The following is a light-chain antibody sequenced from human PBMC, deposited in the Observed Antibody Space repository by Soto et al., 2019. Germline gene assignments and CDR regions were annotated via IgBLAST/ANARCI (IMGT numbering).Light chain of an antibody. V-gene: IGLV7-43*01. CDR2: STF. CDR3: SSYTSSSTLYV. Sequence: QAVVTQEPSLTVSPGGTVTLTCASSTGAVTSGYYPNWFQQKPGQPPRALIYSTFSKHSWTPARFSGSLLGGKATLTLSGVQPEDEAEYYCSSYTSSSTLYVFGSGTKLTVL. CDR1: TGAVTSGYY. J-gene: IGLJ1*01.